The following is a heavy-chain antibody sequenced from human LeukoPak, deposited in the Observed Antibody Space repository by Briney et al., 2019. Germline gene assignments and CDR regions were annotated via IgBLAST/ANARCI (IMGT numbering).Heavy chain of an antibody. CDR2: INSDGSST. CDR3: ARLGSQGGVAALDY. V-gene: IGHV3-74*01. D-gene: IGHD6-25*01. Sequence: GGTLRLSCAVSGFTFSSYWMHWVRQAPGKGLVWVSRINSDGSSTSYADSVKGRFTISRDNAKNTLYLQMNSLRAEDTAVYYCARLGSQGGVAALDYWGQGTLVTVSS. CDR1: GFTFSSYW. J-gene: IGHJ4*02.